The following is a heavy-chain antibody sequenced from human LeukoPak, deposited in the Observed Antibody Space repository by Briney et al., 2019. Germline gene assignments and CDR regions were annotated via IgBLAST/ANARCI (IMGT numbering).Heavy chain of an antibody. CDR1: GYTFTSYG. CDR2: ISAYNGNT. V-gene: IGHV1-18*01. Sequence: ASVTVSFTASGYTFTSYGISWGRQAPGQGLEWMGWISAYNGNTNYAQKLQGRVTMTTDTSTSTAYMELRSLRSDDTAVYYCAGGGSSRFVYWGQGTLVTVSS. D-gene: IGHD2-2*01. CDR3: AGGGSSRFVY. J-gene: IGHJ4*02.